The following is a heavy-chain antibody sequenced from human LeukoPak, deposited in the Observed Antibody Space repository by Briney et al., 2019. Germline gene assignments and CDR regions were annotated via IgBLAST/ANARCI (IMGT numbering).Heavy chain of an antibody. CDR1: GFTFSSYG. Sequence: GGSLRLSCAVSGFTFSSYGMSWVRQATGKGLEWVSGIGTAGEIYYPGSVKGRFTISRENAKNSLYLQMNSLRAGDTAVYYCAKDEGTLIVVGLDYWGQGTQVTVSS. V-gene: IGHV3-13*01. D-gene: IGHD3-22*01. J-gene: IGHJ4*02. CDR3: AKDEGTLIVVGLDY. CDR2: IGTAGEI.